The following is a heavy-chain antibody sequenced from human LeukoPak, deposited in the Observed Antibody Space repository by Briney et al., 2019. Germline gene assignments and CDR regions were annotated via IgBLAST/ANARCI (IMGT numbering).Heavy chain of an antibody. V-gene: IGHV4-34*01. CDR3: ARPGGGFIQLWYY. CDR1: GGSFSGYY. J-gene: IGHJ4*02. CDR2: INHSGST. Sequence: KPSETLSLTCAVYGGSFSGYYWSWIRQPPGKGLEWIGEINHSGSTNYNPSLKSRVTISVDTSKNQFSLKLSSVTAADTAVYYCARPGGGFIQLWYYWGQGTLVTVSS. D-gene: IGHD5-18*01.